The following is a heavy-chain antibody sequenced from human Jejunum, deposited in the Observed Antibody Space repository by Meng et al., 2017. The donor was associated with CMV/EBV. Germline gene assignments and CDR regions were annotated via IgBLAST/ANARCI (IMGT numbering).Heavy chain of an antibody. V-gene: IGHV3-30-3*01. Sequence: SGFTFSSYAMHWVRQAPGKGLEWVAVISYDGSNKYYADSVKGRFTISRDNSKNTLYLQMNSLRGEDTAVYYCARNPPGKGFIDYWGQGTLVTVSS. J-gene: IGHJ4*02. CDR3: ARNPPGKGFIDY. CDR2: ISYDGSNK. CDR1: GFTFSSYA. D-gene: IGHD1-1*01.